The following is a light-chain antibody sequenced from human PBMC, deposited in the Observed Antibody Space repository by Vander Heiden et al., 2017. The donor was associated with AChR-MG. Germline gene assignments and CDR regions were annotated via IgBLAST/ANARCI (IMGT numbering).Light chain of an antibody. CDR1: SSDVGSYNL. CDR3: CSYAGSSTFV. V-gene: IGLV2-23*02. J-gene: IGLJ1*01. Sequence: QSALTQPASVPGSPGQSNTISCTGTSSDVGSYNLVSWYQQHPGKAPKLMIYEVSKRPSGVSNRFSGSKSGNTASLTISGLQAEDEADYYCCSYAGSSTFVFGTGTKVTVL. CDR2: EVS.